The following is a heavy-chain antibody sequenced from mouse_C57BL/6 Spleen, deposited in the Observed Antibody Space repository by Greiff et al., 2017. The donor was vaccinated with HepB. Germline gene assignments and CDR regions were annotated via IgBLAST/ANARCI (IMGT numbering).Heavy chain of an antibody. V-gene: IGHV1-64*01. CDR2: IHPNSGST. CDR1: GYTFTSYW. D-gene: IGHD2-3*01. Sequence: VQLQQPGAELVKPGASVKLSCKASGYTFTSYWMHWVKQRPGQGLEWIGMIHPNSGSTNYNEKFKSKATLTVDKSSSTAYMQLSSLTSEDSAVYYCARSDGYYDYWYFDVWGTGTTVTVSS. J-gene: IGHJ1*03. CDR3: ARSDGYYDYWYFDV.